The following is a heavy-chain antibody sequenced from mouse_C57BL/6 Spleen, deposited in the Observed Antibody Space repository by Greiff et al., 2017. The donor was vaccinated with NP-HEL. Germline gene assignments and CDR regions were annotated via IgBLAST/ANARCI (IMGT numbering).Heavy chain of an antibody. Sequence: QVQLKESGAELVRPGTSVKVSCKASGYAFTNYLIEWVKQRPGQGLEWIGVINPGSGGTNYTEKFKGKATLTADTSSSTAYMQLSSLTSEDSAVYFCARRDYYGSSFAYWGQGTLVTVSA. CDR1: GYAFTNYL. CDR2: INPGSGGT. CDR3: ARRDYYGSSFAY. D-gene: IGHD1-1*01. J-gene: IGHJ3*01. V-gene: IGHV1-54*01.